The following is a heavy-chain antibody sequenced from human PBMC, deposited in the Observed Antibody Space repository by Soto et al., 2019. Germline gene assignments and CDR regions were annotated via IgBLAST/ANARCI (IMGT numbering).Heavy chain of an antibody. V-gene: IGHV1-24*01. CDR3: ATVQTYYYGSGSYFDY. D-gene: IGHD3-10*01. CDR1: GYTLTELS. J-gene: IGHJ4*02. CDR2: FDPEDGET. Sequence: ASVKVSCKVSGYTLTELSMHWVRQAPGKGLEWMGGFDPEDGETIYAQKFQGRVTMTEDTSTDTAYMELSSLRSEDTAVYSCATVQTYYYGSGSYFDYWGQGTLVTVSS.